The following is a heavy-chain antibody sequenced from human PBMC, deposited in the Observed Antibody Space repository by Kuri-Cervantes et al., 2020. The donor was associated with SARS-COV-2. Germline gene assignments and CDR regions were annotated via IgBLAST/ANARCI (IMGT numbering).Heavy chain of an antibody. V-gene: IGHV3-23*01. J-gene: IGHJ3*01. D-gene: IGHD4-17*01. CDR3: AKDPNGDYVGAFDF. Sequence: GESLRLSCAASGFTFSSFPMSWVRQAPGKGLEWVSGISGSGANTYYADSVKGWFTISRDNSKNTLYLQMNSLRAEDTAVYYCAKDPNGDYVGAFDFWGQGTLVTVSS. CDR1: GFTFSSFP. CDR2: ISGSGANT.